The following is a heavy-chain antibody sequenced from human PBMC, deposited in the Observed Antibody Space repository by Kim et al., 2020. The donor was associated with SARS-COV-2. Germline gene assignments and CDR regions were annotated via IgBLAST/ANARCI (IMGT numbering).Heavy chain of an antibody. CDR2: IYSGDGST. CDR1: GFTFSNYA. Sequence: GGSLRLSCAASGFTFSNYAMSWVRQAPGKGLEWVSVIYSGDGSTYYADSVKGRFTISRDDSHDTLYLQMNSLRAEDTAVYYCAQGHWVDHWGQGTLVTVSS. CDR3: AQGHWVDH. J-gene: IGHJ5*02. V-gene: IGHV3-23*03.